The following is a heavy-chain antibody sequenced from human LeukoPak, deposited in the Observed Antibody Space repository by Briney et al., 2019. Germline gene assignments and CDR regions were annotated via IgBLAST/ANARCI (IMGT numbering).Heavy chain of an antibody. V-gene: IGHV4-30-4*08. CDR2: IYYSGST. CDR3: ARDIKARFDY. J-gene: IGHJ4*02. D-gene: IGHD1-14*01. CDR1: GGSISSGDYY. Sequence: SETLSLTCTVSGGSISSGDYYWSWIRHPPGKGLEWIGYIYYSGSTYYNPSLKSRVTISVDTSKNQFSLKLSSVTAADTAVYYCARDIKARFDYWGQGTLVTVSS.